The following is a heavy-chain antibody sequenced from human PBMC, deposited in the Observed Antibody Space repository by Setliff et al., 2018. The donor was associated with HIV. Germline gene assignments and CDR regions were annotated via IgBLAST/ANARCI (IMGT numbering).Heavy chain of an antibody. CDR2: NFTSGST. CDR1: GGSIRVYY. CDR3: ARHPIYCGDCYSSGGMGPADY. J-gene: IGHJ4*02. V-gene: IGHV4-4*09. Sequence: SETMSLTCTVSGGSIRVYYLSWMRQPPWKGLEWIGYNFTSGSTNYNPSLKSGVTISMDTSKTQFSLKLSSVTAADTALYYVARHPIYCGDCYSSGGMGPADYWGQGTLVTVSS. D-gene: IGHD2-21*02.